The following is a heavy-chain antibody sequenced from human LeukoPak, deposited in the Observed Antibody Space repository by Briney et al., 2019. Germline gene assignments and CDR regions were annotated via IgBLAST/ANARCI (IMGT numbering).Heavy chain of an antibody. Sequence: GGSLRLSCAASGFTFSSYAMHWVRQAPGKGLEWVAVTSYDGSNKYYADSVKGRFTISRDNSKNTLYLQMNSLRAEDTAVYYCVRDTSSGWYGYCGMDVWGQGTTVTVSS. V-gene: IGHV3-30-3*01. CDR2: TSYDGSNK. CDR1: GFTFSSYA. J-gene: IGHJ6*02. D-gene: IGHD6-19*01. CDR3: VRDTSSGWYGYCGMDV.